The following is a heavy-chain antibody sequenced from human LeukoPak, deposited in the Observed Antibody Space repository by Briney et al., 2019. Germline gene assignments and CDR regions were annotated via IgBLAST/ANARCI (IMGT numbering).Heavy chain of an antibody. CDR1: GGSISSYY. CDR3: AREALWFGELLPTPGAFDI. Sequence: SETLSLTCTVSGGSISSYYWSWIRQPAGKGLEWIGRIYTSGSTNYNPSLKSRVTISVDTSKNQFSLKLSSVTAADTAVYYCAREALWFGELLPTPGAFDIWGQGTMVTVSS. J-gene: IGHJ3*02. V-gene: IGHV4-4*07. D-gene: IGHD3-10*01. CDR2: IYTSGST.